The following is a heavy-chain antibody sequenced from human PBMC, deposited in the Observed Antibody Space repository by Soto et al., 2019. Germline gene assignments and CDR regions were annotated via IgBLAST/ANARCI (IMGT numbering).Heavy chain of an antibody. CDR2: IWYDGSNK. J-gene: IGHJ6*02. Sequence: QVQLVESGGGVVQPGRSLRLSCAASGFTFSSYGMHWVRQAPGKGLEWVAVIWYDGSNKYYADSVKGRFTISRDNSKNTLYLQMNSLRAVDTAVYYCARDSSRIAEAGGPSLYYYYGMDVWGQGTTVTVSS. D-gene: IGHD6-13*01. CDR1: GFTFSSYG. CDR3: ARDSSRIAEAGGPSLYYYYGMDV. V-gene: IGHV3-33*01.